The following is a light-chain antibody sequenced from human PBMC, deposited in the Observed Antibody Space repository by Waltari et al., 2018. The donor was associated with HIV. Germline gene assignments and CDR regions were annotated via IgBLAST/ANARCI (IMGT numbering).Light chain of an antibody. V-gene: IGLV1-47*01. J-gene: IGLJ3*02. CDR2: RNN. Sequence: QSVLTQPPSTSGTPGQRVTISCFGSSSNIGSNYVYWYQQLPGTAPKLLIYRNNQRPEGCPDQFSGSKSGTSASLAISGLRSEDEGDYSCAAWDDTRGGLWVFGCGTKVTVL. CDR1: SSNIGSNY. CDR3: AAWDDTRGGLWV.